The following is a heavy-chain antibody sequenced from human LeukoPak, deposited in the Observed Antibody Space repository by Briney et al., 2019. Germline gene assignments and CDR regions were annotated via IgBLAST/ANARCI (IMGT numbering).Heavy chain of an antibody. CDR1: GFTFTNYA. V-gene: IGHV3-23*01. CDR2: ISGSGGST. CDR3: AKLGITMLGGV. J-gene: IGHJ6*03. Sequence: GGTLRLSCAASGFTFTNYAMNWVRQAPGKGLEWVSTISGSGGSTYYVDFVKGRFTISRDNSKNTLYLQMNSLRAEDTAVYYCAKLGITMLGGVWGKGTTATIPS. D-gene: IGHD3-10*02.